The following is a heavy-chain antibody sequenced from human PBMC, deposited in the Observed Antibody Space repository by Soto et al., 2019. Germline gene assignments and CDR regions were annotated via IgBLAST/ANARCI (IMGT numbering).Heavy chain of an antibody. CDR1: GGSISSGGYY. D-gene: IGHD2-2*01. CDR2: IYYSGST. V-gene: IGHV4-31*03. CDR3: ARVRVVVPAAIYAFDI. Sequence: SETLSLTCTVSGGSISSGGYYWSWIRQHPGKGLEWIGYIYYSGSTYYNPSLKSRVTISVDASKNQFSLKLSSVTAADTAVYYCARVRVVVPAAIYAFDIWGQGTMVTVSS. J-gene: IGHJ3*02.